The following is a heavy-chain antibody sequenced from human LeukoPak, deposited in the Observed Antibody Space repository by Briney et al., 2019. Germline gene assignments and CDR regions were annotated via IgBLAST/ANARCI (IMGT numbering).Heavy chain of an antibody. D-gene: IGHD3-10*01. CDR1: GGSISRHY. CDR2: ISNRGTP. J-gene: IGHJ4*02. Sequence: PSETLALTCTVSGGSISRHYWSWIRQPPGKGLEWIGYISNRGTPTYNPSLKSRVTISGDTSKNHFSLKLSSVTAADTAVYYCARDLGSGKYDSWGQGTLVAVSS. V-gene: IGHV4-59*11. CDR3: ARDLGSGKYDS.